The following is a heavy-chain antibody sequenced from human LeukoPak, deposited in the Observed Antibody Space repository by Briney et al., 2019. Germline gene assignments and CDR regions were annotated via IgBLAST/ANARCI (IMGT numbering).Heavy chain of an antibody. CDR3: AKDPEDIVVVPAAMMGNWFDP. D-gene: IGHD2-2*01. CDR1: GFTFSSYA. V-gene: IGHV3-23*01. CDR2: FRGSGGST. Sequence: GGSLRLSCAASGFTFSSYAMSWVRQAPGKGLEWVSAFRGSGGSTYYADSVKGRFTIPRDNSKNTLYLQMNSLRAEDTAVYYCAKDPEDIVVVPAAMMGNWFDPWGQGTLVTVSS. J-gene: IGHJ5*02.